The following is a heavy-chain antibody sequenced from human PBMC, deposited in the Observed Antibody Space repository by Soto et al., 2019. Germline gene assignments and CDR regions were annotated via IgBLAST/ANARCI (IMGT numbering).Heavy chain of an antibody. J-gene: IGHJ4*02. CDR1: GGSVSSGSYY. Sequence: SETLSLTCTVSGGSVSSGSYYWSWIRQPPGKGLEWIGYIYYGGSTNYNPSLKSRVTISVDTSKNQFSLKLSSVTAADTAVYYCARESYYDSRGYPCWSQGTLVTVSS. CDR2: IYYGGST. D-gene: IGHD3-22*01. V-gene: IGHV4-61*01. CDR3: ARESYYDSRGYPC.